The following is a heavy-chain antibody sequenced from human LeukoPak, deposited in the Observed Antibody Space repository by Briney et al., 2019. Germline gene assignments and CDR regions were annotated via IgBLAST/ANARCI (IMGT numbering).Heavy chain of an antibody. CDR1: GFIFSDYA. V-gene: IGHV3-64*01. Sequence: GGSLRLSCAASGFIFSDYAMHWVRQAPGKGLEYVSAISSNGLSTNYASSVKGRFTISGDNSKNTLYLQMGSLRAEDTAVYYCARIRSTPVGLDYWGQGTLVTVSS. CDR2: ISSNGLST. J-gene: IGHJ4*02. D-gene: IGHD1-26*01. CDR3: ARIRSTPVGLDY.